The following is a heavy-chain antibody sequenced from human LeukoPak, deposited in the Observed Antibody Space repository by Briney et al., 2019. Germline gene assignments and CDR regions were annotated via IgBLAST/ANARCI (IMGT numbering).Heavy chain of an antibody. CDR3: ARGQVPAARGYNWFDP. V-gene: IGHV4-34*01. J-gene: IGHJ5*02. D-gene: IGHD2-2*01. Sequence: SETLSLTCAVYGWSFSDYYWNWIRQPPGKGQEWIGEINARGDTNYNPSLKSRVTISVDTSKKQFSLRLTSMIAADTALYYCARGQVPAARGYNWFDPWGQGTLVTVSS. CDR2: INARGDT. CDR1: GWSFSDYY.